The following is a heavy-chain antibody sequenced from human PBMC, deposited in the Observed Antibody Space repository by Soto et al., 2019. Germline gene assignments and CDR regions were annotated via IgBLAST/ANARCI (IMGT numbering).Heavy chain of an antibody. CDR3: ARDCDSSSWYSNYYYYHYGMDV. D-gene: IGHD6-13*01. CDR1: RVSFGRGG. CDR2: INPNSGGT. J-gene: IGHJ6*02. V-gene: IGHV1-2*02. Sequence: VSVKVCSKGPRVSFGRGGMQWARQSPEQGLEWMGWINPNSGGTNYAQKFQGRVTMTRDTSISTAYMELSRLRSDDTAVYYCARDCDSSSWYSNYYYYHYGMDVWGQGTTVTVSS.